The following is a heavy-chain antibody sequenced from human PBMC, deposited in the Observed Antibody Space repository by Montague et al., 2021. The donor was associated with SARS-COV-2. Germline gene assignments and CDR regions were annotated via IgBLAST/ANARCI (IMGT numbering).Heavy chain of an antibody. CDR3: ARGRTGTTFYYYYYYGMDV. CDR1: GGSISSGGYY. Sequence: ETLSLTCTVSGGSISSGGYYWSWIRQPPGKGLEWIGEINHSGSTNYNPSLKSRVTISVDTSKNQFSLKLSSVTAADTAVYYCARGRTGTTFYYYYYYGMDVWGQGTTVTVSS. J-gene: IGHJ6*02. D-gene: IGHD1-7*01. V-gene: IGHV4-39*07. CDR2: INHSGST.